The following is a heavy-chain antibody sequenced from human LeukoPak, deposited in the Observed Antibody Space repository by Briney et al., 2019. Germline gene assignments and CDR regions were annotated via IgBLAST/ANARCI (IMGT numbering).Heavy chain of an antibody. CDR1: GFTFTGYY. Sequence: GASVKVSCKASGFTFTGYYMHWVRQAPGQGLELMGWINPNSGGTNYAQKFQGRVTMTMDTSISTAYMQLSRLRSDDTAVYYCARDAVVAATPRYMDVWGKGTTVTVSS. D-gene: IGHD2-15*01. J-gene: IGHJ6*03. CDR2: INPNSGGT. CDR3: ARDAVVAATPRYMDV. V-gene: IGHV1-2*02.